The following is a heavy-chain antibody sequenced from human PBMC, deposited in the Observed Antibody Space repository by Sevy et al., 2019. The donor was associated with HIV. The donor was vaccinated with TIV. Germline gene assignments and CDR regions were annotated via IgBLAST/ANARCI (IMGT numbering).Heavy chain of an antibody. J-gene: IGHJ4*01. CDR2: VFSDGTNR. D-gene: IGHD6-19*01. CDR1: GFTFSSYG. Sequence: GGCLRLSCAASGFTFSSYGMHWVRQAPGKGLEWVAAVFSDGTNRYYEDSVKGRFIVFRDNSKHTQYLQMNSLRAEDTAVYYCARERPSDWYLDSWGHGTLVTVSS. CDR3: ARERPSDWYLDS. V-gene: IGHV3-33*01.